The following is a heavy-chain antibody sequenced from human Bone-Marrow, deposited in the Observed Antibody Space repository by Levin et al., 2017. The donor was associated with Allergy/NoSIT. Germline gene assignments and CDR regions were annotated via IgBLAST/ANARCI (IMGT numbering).Heavy chain of an antibody. CDR2: ISYSGNT. V-gene: IGHV4-31*03. CDR3: ARGITIFGVVLAVNDAFDI. D-gene: IGHD3-3*01. CDR1: GGSINSGNYY. J-gene: IGHJ3*02. Sequence: SETLSLTCTVSGGSINSGNYYWTWIRQHPGTGLEWIGYISYSGNTFYNASLKSRLTISVDTSKTHFSLRLSSVTAADTAVYYCARGITIFGVVLAVNDAFDIWGQGTMVTVSS.